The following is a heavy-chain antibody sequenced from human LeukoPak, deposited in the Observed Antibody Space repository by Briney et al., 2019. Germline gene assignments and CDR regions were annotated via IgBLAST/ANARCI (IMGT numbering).Heavy chain of an antibody. V-gene: IGHV3-30-3*01. Sequence: QPGGSLRLSCAASGFTFSSYAMHWVRQAPGKGLEWVAVISYDGSNKYYADSVKGRFTISRDNSKNTLYLQMNSLRAEDTAVYYCHGHRPIYWGQGTLVTVSS. J-gene: IGHJ4*02. D-gene: IGHD2-2*02. CDR1: GFTFSSYA. CDR2: ISYDGSNK. CDR3: HGHRPIY.